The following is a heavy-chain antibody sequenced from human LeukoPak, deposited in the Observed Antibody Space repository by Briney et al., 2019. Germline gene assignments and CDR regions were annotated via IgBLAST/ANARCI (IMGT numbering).Heavy chain of an antibody. CDR1: GYTFISYG. D-gene: IGHD4-17*01. Sequence: ASVKVSCKASGYTFISYGISWVRQAPGQGLEWMGWISVYNGKPNYAQKFQGRVTMSTDTSTSTAYMELRSLRSDDTAVHYCARNGDYVPYFDYWGQGTLVTVSS. CDR2: ISVYNGKP. J-gene: IGHJ4*02. V-gene: IGHV1-18*01. CDR3: ARNGDYVPYFDY.